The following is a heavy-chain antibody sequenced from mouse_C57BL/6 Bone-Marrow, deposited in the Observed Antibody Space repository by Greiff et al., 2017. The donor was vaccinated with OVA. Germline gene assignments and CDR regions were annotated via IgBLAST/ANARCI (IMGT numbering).Heavy chain of an antibody. Sequence: EVMLVESGGDLVKPGGSLKLSCAASGFTFSSYGMSWVRQTPDKRLEWVATISSGGSYTYYPDRVKGRFTISRDNAKNTLYLQMSSLKSEDTAMYYCARRAYYAWFAYWGQGTLVTVSA. D-gene: IGHD2-10*01. CDR3: ARRAYYAWFAY. CDR2: ISSGGSYT. V-gene: IGHV5-6*02. CDR1: GFTFSSYG. J-gene: IGHJ3*01.